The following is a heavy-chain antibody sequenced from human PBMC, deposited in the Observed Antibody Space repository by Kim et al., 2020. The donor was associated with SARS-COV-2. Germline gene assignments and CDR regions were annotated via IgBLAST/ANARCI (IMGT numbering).Heavy chain of an antibody. CDR2: IYLGDSNT. CDR1: GYSFTSYW. J-gene: IGHJ4*02. D-gene: IGHD6-6*01. CDR3: TRHLSSSSGDY. Sequence: GESLKISCKGSGYSFTSYWIGWVRQMPGKGLEWMGSIYLGDSNTKYSPSFQGQVTISADKSISTAYLQWSSLKASDTAMYYCTRHLSSSSGDYWGQGTLVTVSS. V-gene: IGHV5-51*01.